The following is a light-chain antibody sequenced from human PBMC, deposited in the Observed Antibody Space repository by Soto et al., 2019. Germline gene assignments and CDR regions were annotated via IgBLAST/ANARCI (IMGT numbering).Light chain of an antibody. CDR2: DAT. Sequence: DIQRTQSPSTLSASVGDRVTITCRADQSITRWLAWFQQKPGKAPSLLIYDATNLQPGVPSRFSGSGSGTEFTLTISSLQPDDFATYYCQQYNGYSHSFGQGTRVEIK. CDR1: QSITRW. J-gene: IGKJ2*01. V-gene: IGKV1-5*01. CDR3: QQYNGYSHS.